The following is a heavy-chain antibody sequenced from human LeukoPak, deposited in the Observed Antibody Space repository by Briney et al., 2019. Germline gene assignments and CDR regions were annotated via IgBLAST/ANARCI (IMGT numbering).Heavy chain of an antibody. CDR2: IYTSGST. V-gene: IGHV4-4*07. D-gene: IGHD2-2*01. CDR3: ARDADCSSTSCYRSPYYYYYYMDV. Sequence: SETLSLTCTVSGGSISNYYWSWIRQPAGKGLEWIGRIYTSGSTNYNPSLKSRVTMSVDTSKNQFSLKLSSVTAADTAVYYCARDADCSSTSCYRSPYYYYYYMDVWGKGTTVTISS. J-gene: IGHJ6*03. CDR1: GGSISNYY.